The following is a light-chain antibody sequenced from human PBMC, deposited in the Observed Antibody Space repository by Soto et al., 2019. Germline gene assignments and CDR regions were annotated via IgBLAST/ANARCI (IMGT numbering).Light chain of an antibody. CDR3: SSYTSRNYV. J-gene: IGLJ1*01. V-gene: IGLV2-14*01. CDR2: EVS. CDR1: SRDVGGYNY. Sequence: QSVLTQPASVSGSPGQSITISCTGTSRDVGGYNYVSWYQQHPGKVPKLMIYEVSNRPSGVSNRFSGSKSGDTASLTISGLQAEDEADYYCSSYTSRNYVSGTGTKLTV.